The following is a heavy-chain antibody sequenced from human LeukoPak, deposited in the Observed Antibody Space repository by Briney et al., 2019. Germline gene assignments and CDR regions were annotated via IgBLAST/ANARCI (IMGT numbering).Heavy chain of an antibody. CDR1: GGSFSGYY. Sequence: SETLSLTCAVYGGSFSGYYWSWIRQPPGKGLEWIGEINHSGSTNYNPSLKSRVTISVDTSKNQFSLKLTSVTAADTAVYYCARSYWFDPWGQGGLVTVSS. CDR3: ARSYWFDP. V-gene: IGHV4-34*01. J-gene: IGHJ5*02. CDR2: INHSGST.